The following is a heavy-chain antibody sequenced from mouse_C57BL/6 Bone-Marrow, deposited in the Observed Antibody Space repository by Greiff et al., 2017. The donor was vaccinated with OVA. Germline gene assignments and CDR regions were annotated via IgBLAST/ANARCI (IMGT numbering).Heavy chain of an antibody. J-gene: IGHJ2*01. CDR1: GFTFSSYG. Sequence: VKLMESGGDLVKPGGSLKLSCAASGFTFSSYGMSWVRPTPDKRLAWVATISSGGSYTYYPDSVKGRFTISRDNAKNTLYLQMSSLKSEDTAMYYCARHILLRSDYWGQGTTLTVSS. CDR2: ISSGGSYT. D-gene: IGHD1-1*01. V-gene: IGHV5-6*01. CDR3: ARHILLRSDY.